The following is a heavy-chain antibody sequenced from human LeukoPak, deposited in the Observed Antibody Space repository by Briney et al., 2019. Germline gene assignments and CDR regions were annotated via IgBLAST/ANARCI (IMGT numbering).Heavy chain of an antibody. D-gene: IGHD4-23*01. CDR2: IRYDESNK. J-gene: IGHJ4*02. Sequence: GGSLRLSCAASGLTFSSYGMHSVRQAPGKRLEWVASIRYDESNKYYADSVKGRFTISRDNSKHTLYLQMNSLRAEDTAVYYCAKAGGNSRFDYWGQGTLVTVSS. CDR3: AKAGGNSRFDY. CDR1: GLTFSSYG. V-gene: IGHV3-30*02.